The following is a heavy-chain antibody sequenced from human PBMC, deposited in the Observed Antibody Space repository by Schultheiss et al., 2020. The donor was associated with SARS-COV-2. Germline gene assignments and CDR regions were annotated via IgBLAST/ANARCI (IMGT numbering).Heavy chain of an antibody. CDR3: ASLMGSGYYRDY. V-gene: IGHV4-38-2*02. CDR1: GYSISSGYY. Sequence: SETLSLTCTVSGYSISSGYYWGWIRQPPGKGLEWIGSIYHSGSTNYNPSLKSRVTISVDTSKNQFSLKLSSVTAADTAVYYCASLMGSGYYRDYWGQGTLVTVSS. D-gene: IGHD3-22*01. CDR2: IYHSGST. J-gene: IGHJ4*02.